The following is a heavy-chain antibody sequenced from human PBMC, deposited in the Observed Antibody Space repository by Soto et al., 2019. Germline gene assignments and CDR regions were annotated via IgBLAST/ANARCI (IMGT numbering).Heavy chain of an antibody. CDR2: IYYSGST. CDR3: ASSNGYSSSWAFGF. V-gene: IGHV4-59*01. D-gene: IGHD6-13*01. CDR1: GGSISSYY. J-gene: IGHJ4*02. Sequence: SETLSLTCTVSGGSISSYYWSWIRQPPGKGLEWIGYIYYSGSTNYNPSLKSRVTRSVDTSKNQFSLKLGSVTAADTAVYYCASSNGYSSSWAFGFWGQGTLVTVSS.